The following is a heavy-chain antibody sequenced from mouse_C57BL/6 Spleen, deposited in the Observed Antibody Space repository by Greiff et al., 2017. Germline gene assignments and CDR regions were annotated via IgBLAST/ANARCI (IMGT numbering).Heavy chain of an antibody. J-gene: IGHJ1*03. D-gene: IGHD1-1*01. CDR2: ISSGSSTI. CDR1: GFTFSDYG. CDR3: ARDYYGSSHWYFDV. Sequence: EVKVVESGGGLVKPGGSLKLSCAASGFTFSDYGMHWVRQAPKKGLEWVAYISSGSSTIYYADTVKGRFTISRDNAKNTLFLQMTSLRSEDTAMYYCARDYYGSSHWYFDVWGTGTTVTVSS. V-gene: IGHV5-17*01.